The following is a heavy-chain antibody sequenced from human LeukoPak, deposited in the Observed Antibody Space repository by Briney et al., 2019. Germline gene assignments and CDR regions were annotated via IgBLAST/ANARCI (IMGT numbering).Heavy chain of an antibody. CDR1: GGSISSGSYY. J-gene: IGHJ4*02. CDR3: ARDTFSSGRYFDY. CDR2: IYTSGST. V-gene: IGHV4-61*02. D-gene: IGHD6-6*01. Sequence: SQTLSLTCTVSGGSISSGSYYWSWLRQPAGKGLEWIGRIYTSGSTNYNPSLKSRVTISVDTSKIQFSLKLSSVTAADTAVYYCARDTFSSGRYFDYWGQGTLVTVSS.